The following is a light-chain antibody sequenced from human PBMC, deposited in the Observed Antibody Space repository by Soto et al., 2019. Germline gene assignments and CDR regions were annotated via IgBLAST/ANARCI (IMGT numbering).Light chain of an antibody. CDR3: QQYNNWPPLT. J-gene: IGKJ4*01. V-gene: IGKV3-15*01. Sequence: EIVRTQAPATLSVSRGERATLSCRARQSVSSNLAWYQQKPGQAPRLLIYGASTRATGIPARFSGSGSGTEFTLTISSLQSEDFAVYYCQQYNNWPPLTFGGGTKVEIK. CDR1: QSVSSN. CDR2: GAS.